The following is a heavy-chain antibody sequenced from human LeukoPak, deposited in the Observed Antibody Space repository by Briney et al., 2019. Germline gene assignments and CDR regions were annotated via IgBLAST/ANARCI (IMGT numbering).Heavy chain of an antibody. CDR3: ARGKVVTMVRGVIITYFDY. CDR1: GYTFTANY. D-gene: IGHD3-10*01. CDR2: IIPSDGST. V-gene: IGHV1-46*01. J-gene: IGHJ4*02. Sequence: SSVKVSCKASGYTFTANYMHWVRQAPGQGLEWMGIIIPSDGSTSYAQKFQGRVTMTRDTSTSTVYMELSSLRSEDAAVYYCARGKVVTMVRGVIITYFDYWGQGTLVTVSS.